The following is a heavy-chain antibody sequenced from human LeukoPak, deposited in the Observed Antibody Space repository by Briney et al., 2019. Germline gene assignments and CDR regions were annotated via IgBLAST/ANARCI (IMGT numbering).Heavy chain of an antibody. CDR1: GFTFDDYA. Sequence: HPGGSLRLSCAASGFTFDDYAMHWVRQAPGKGLEWVSGISWNSGSIGYADSVKGRFTISRDNAKNSLYLQMNSLRAEDTALYYCAKDMSEVRAVAGLFDYWGQGTLVTVSS. V-gene: IGHV3-9*01. D-gene: IGHD6-19*01. CDR2: ISWNSGSI. J-gene: IGHJ4*02. CDR3: AKDMSEVRAVAGLFDY.